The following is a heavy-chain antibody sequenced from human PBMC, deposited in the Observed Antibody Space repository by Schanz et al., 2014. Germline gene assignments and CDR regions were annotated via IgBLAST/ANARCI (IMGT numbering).Heavy chain of an antibody. CDR3: ARGLVRYFAY. CDR1: GYTFTNYG. V-gene: IGHV1-18*01. Sequence: QVQLLQSGAEVKKPGASVKVSCKASGYTFTNYGISWVRQAPGQGLEWMGWIGPDSGSTTYAQKFQGRVTVTRDTSISTAYMELWRLGSEDTAMYYCARGLVRYFAYWGQGTLVTVSS. J-gene: IGHJ4*02. CDR2: IGPDSGST. D-gene: IGHD2-8*02.